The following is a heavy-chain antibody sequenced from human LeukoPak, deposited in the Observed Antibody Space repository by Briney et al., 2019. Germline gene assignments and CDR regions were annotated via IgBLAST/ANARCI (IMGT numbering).Heavy chain of an antibody. CDR1: GFTFDTYN. D-gene: IGHD2-21*01. V-gene: IGHV3-21*01. CDR3: ARYSEVYYYVDV. J-gene: IGHJ6*03. Sequence: GGSLRLSCAASGFTFDTYNFNWVRQAPGKGLEWVTTIRSYSSYIHYADSVKGRFIISRDDAKKSMYLQMNSLRVEDTAVYFCARYSEVYYYVDVWGTGTTVTVSS. CDR2: IRSYSSYI.